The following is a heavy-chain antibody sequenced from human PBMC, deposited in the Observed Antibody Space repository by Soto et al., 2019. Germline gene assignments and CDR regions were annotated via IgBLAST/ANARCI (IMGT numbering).Heavy chain of an antibody. D-gene: IGHD3-22*01. CDR3: ARLLYDSRGYYYFDY. Sequence: PSETLSLTCTVSGGSISTSSYYWGWIRQPPGKGLEWIGSVYYSGRTYDNPSLKSRVTLSVDRSKNQFSLKLTSVTAADTAVYYCARLLYDSRGYYYFDYWGQGTLVTVSS. CDR1: GGSISTSSYY. V-gene: IGHV4-39*01. J-gene: IGHJ4*02. CDR2: VYYSGRT.